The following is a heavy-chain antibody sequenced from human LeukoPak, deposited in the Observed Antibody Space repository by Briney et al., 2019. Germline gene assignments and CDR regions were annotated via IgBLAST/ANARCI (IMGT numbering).Heavy chain of an antibody. CDR3: AKDPYGTMYFDY. V-gene: IGHV3-23*01. D-gene: IGHD2-2*01. CDR1: GFTFSSHA. CDR2: LSGSGYNT. J-gene: IGHJ4*02. Sequence: GGSLRLSCAASGFTFSSHALSWVRQAPGTGLEWVSSLSGSGYNTYYADSVKGRFTISRDNSKNTVYLQMNSLRAEDTAVYYCAKDPYGTMYFDYWGQGTLVTVSS.